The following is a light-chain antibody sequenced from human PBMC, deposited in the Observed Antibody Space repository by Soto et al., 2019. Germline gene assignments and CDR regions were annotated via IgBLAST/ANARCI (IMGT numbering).Light chain of an antibody. J-gene: IGKJ2*01. CDR2: KAS. Sequence: DIQMTQSPSTLSASVGDIVTITCRASQSISSWLAWYQQKPGKAPKLLIYKASSLESGVPSRFSGSGSGTEFTLTISSLQPDDFATYYCQQYNDSFPYTFGQGTKVDIK. V-gene: IGKV1-5*03. CDR3: QQYNDSFPYT. CDR1: QSISSW.